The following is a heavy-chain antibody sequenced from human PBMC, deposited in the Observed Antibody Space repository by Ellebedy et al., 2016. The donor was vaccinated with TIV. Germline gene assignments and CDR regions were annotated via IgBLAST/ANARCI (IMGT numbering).Heavy chain of an antibody. J-gene: IGHJ4*01. CDR3: ARDFDTAPMKTIFDY. CDR1: GFTFSSFN. D-gene: IGHD5-18*01. V-gene: IGHV3-21*01. CDR2: VHSVSTSM. Sequence: GESLKISCAASGFTFSSFNLNWIRQAPGKGPEWVSAVHSVSTSMFYAYSVKGRFSVSRDNAKNSLYLQVNNLRAADTAVYYCARDFDTAPMKTIFDYWGHGTLVTVAS.